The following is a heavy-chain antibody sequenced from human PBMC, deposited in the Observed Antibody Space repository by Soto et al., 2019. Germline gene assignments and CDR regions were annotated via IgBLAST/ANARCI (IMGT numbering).Heavy chain of an antibody. J-gene: IGHJ6*02. D-gene: IGHD3-10*01. Sequence: GASVKVSCEACGYRFTIYGMRWVRQAPGQGLEWMGWISAYNGNTNYAQKLQGRVTMTTDTSTSTAYMELRSLRSDDTAVYYCARDPWFGELSRYYYYYGMDVWGQGTTVTVSS. CDR1: GYRFTIYG. V-gene: IGHV1-18*01. CDR2: ISAYNGNT. CDR3: ARDPWFGELSRYYYYYGMDV.